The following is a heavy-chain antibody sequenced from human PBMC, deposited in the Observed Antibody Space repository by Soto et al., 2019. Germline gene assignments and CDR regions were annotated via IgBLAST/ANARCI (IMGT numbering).Heavy chain of an antibody. Sequence: RSLNCTVSGGSISGFFWTWVRQPPGMPLEGLGHVAASGSTAYNPSLRSRLSLSLDVSKNRFSLELTSVTAADTATYFCARGGSTHYYYGLDVWGQGTTVTVSS. CDR2: VAASGST. CDR3: ARGGSTHYYYGLDV. CDR1: GGSISGFF. V-gene: IGHV4-4*07. J-gene: IGHJ6*02.